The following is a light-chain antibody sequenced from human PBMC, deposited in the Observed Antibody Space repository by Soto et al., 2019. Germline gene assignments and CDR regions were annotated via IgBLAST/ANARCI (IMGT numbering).Light chain of an antibody. CDR3: LQDYDFPYY. CDR2: AAS. J-gene: IGKJ2*01. V-gene: IGKV1-6*01. Sequence: AIQMTQSPPSLSASVGDRVIITCRASQDIRVDVGWLQQRPGHAPNLLLYAASTLHTGVPSTLTGSGSGTDFTLTITDLQPEDVATSYCLQDYDFPYYFGQGNELEI. CDR1: QDIRVD.